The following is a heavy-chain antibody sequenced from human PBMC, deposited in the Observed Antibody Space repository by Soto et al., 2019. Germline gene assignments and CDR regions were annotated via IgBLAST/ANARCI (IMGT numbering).Heavy chain of an antibody. V-gene: IGHV3-23*01. Sequence: GGSLRLYCAASGFTFSSYAMSWVRQAPGKGLEWVSVISGSGGSTHYADSVKGRFTISRDDSKNTLYLQMNSLRAEDTAVYYFARAAKVTMIVVVITPDGMDVWGQGTTVTVSS. CDR1: GFTFSSYA. CDR2: ISGSGGST. D-gene: IGHD3-22*01. J-gene: IGHJ6*02. CDR3: ARAAKVTMIVVVITPDGMDV.